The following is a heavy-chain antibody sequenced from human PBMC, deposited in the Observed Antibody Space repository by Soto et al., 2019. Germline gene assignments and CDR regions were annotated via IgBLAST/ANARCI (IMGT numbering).Heavy chain of an antibody. J-gene: IGHJ4*02. Sequence: PGGSLRLSCAASGFTFSSYGMHWVRQAPGKGLEWVAVISYDGSNKYYADSVKGRFTISGDNSKNTLYLQMNSLRAEDTAVYYCAKDRVLGKAVAHIDYWGQGTLVTVSS. CDR1: GFTFSSYG. D-gene: IGHD6-19*01. CDR2: ISYDGSNK. V-gene: IGHV3-30*18. CDR3: AKDRVLGKAVAHIDY.